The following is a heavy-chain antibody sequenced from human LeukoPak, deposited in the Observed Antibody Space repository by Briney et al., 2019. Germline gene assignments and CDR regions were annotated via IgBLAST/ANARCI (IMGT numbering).Heavy chain of an antibody. Sequence: ASVKVSCKASGYTFTGYYMHWVRQAPGQGLEWMGWINPNSGGTNYAQKFQGRVTMTRDTSISTAYVELSRMRSDDTAVYYCARGDVIRSDYSSSSWCDPWGQGTLVTVSS. V-gene: IGHV1-2*02. CDR1: GYTFTGYY. CDR2: INPNSGGT. CDR3: ARGDVIRSDYSSSSWCDP. J-gene: IGHJ5*02. D-gene: IGHD6-19*01.